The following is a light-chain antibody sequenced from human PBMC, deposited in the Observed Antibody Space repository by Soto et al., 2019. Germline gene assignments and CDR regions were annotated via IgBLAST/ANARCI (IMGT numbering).Light chain of an antibody. CDR2: EAY. J-gene: IGKJ5*01. CDR1: QSFSNY. V-gene: IGKV3-11*01. CDR3: QQRHMWPIT. Sequence: EIVLTQSPATLSLSPGERVTLSCRASQSFSNYLPWYQQKPCQAPRLLIYEAYNRSTCIPPRFSGSGSGTDFTLTISSLEPEDSAVYYCQQRHMWPITFGQGTRLEI.